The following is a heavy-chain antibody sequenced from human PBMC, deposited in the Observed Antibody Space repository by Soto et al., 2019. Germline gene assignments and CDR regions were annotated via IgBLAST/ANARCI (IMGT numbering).Heavy chain of an antibody. V-gene: IGHV3-30-3*01. J-gene: IGHJ4*02. CDR3: ATEIGGSIGHGGLDY. D-gene: IGHD1-26*01. CDR1: GFTFSSYA. CDR2: ISYDGSNK. Sequence: QVQLVESGGGVVQPGRSLRLSCAASGFTFSSYAMHWVRQAPGQGLEWVAVISYDGSNKYYADSVKGRFTISRDNSKNTLYRQMNSLRAEDTAVYYGATEIGGSIGHGGLDYWGQGTLVTVSS.